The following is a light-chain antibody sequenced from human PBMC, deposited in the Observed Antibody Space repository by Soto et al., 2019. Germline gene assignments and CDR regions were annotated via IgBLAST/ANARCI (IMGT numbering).Light chain of an antibody. V-gene: IGKV3-20*01. CDR2: GAS. CDR1: ESVSSRN. Sequence: EIVLTQSPGTLSLSPGERATFSCRASESVSSRNLAWYQQKPGQAPMLLIYGASIGATGIPDRFSGSGSGTDFTLTISRLEPDDFAVYYCQQYGSSSGTFGQGTKVEIK. J-gene: IGKJ1*01. CDR3: QQYGSSSGT.